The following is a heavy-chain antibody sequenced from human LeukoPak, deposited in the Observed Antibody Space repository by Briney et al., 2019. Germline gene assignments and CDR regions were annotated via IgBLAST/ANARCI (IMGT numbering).Heavy chain of an antibody. CDR2: IFHNGSP. CDR3: ARETSRGDYSPDF. D-gene: IGHD2-15*01. J-gene: IGHJ4*02. V-gene: IGHV4-59*11. CDR1: GGSLSPHY. Sequence: SETLSLTCTVSGGSLSPHYWSWLRQSPGKGLEWIGYIFHNGSPNYNPSLKSRVTISLDTSKNQFSLKLNSVTAADTPIYYCARETSRGDYSPDFWGQGTLVTVSS.